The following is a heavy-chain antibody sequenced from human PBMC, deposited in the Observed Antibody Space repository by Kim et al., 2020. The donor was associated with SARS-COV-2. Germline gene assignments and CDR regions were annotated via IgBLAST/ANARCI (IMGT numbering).Heavy chain of an antibody. CDR2: VSGSGNRE. D-gene: IGHD3-10*01. CDR1: GFTFTSHD. J-gene: IGHJ3*01. V-gene: IGHV3-23*01. CDR3: VRQVAGSNFDV. Sequence: GGSLRLSCGASGFTFTSHDLQWVRQAPGKGPERISGVSGSGNREFYAESVKGRFTISRDNSKNTVYLQLNILRAEDTAIYYCVRQVAGSNFDVWGQGTMV.